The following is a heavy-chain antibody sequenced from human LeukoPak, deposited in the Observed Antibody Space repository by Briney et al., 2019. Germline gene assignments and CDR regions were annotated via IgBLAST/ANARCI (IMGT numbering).Heavy chain of an antibody. CDR2: INPNDGDT. J-gene: IGHJ4*02. CDR1: GYTFTDYY. Sequence: ASVKVSCKASGYTFTDYYMHWVRQAPGQGFEWMGWINPNDGDTNYAQKFQGRVTMTRDTSISTAHIEVSRLRSDDTAVYYCARPNLLYCSSSTCLFAYWGQGPLVTVS. CDR3: ARPNLLYCSSSTCLFAY. D-gene: IGHD2-2*01. V-gene: IGHV1-2*02.